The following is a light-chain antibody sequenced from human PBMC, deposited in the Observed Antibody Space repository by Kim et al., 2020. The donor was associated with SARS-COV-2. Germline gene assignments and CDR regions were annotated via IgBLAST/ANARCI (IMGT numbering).Light chain of an antibody. V-gene: IGKV1-39*01. CDR2: SAS. Sequence: AFVGDRVTITCRASQTITSYLDWYQQKPGKAPKLLIYSASDLESGVPSRFSGSGFGTEFSLTISSLQPEDFATYFCQQYHGTPVTFGQGTQLEIK. J-gene: IGKJ5*01. CDR3: QQYHGTPVT. CDR1: QTITSY.